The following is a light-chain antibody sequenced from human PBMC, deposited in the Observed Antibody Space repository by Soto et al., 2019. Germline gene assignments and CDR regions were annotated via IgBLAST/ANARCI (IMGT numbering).Light chain of an antibody. J-gene: IGLJ1*01. V-gene: IGLV2-8*01. CDR2: EVD. CDR3: SSYAGSNIL. Sequence: QSALTQPPSASGSPGQSVTISCTGTSRDVGGYDYVSWYQQHPGKAPKLMIYEVDKRPSGVPDRFSGSKSDNTASLTVSGLQTDDEADYYCSSYAGSNILFGTGTKV. CDR1: SRDVGGYDY.